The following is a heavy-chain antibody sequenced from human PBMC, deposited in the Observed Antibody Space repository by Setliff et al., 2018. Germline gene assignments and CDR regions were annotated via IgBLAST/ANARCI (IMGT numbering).Heavy chain of an antibody. J-gene: IGHJ4*02. CDR2: IFPADSDT. CDR3: ARPGCSSTSCHSLDC. V-gene: IGHV5-51*01. D-gene: IGHD2-2*01. CDR1: GYRFSSYW. Sequence: PGESQKISCKGSGYRFSSYWIGWVRQMPGKGLECIGIIFPADSDTRYSPSFQGKGTISADKAITTAYLQCDSLQASDPAMYYCARPGCSSTSCHSLDCWGQGTLGSVSS.